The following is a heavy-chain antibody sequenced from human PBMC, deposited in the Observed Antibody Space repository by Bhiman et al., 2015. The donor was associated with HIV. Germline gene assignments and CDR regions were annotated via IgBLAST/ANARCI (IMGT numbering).Heavy chain of an antibody. CDR2: IKQDGSEK. D-gene: IGHD6-19*01. CDR1: GFIFSNSG. Sequence: VQLVESGGGVVQPGRSLRLSCAASGFIFSNSGMNWVRQGPGKGLEWVANIKQDGSEKYYVDSVKGRFTISRDNAKNSLYLQMNSLRAEDTAVYYCARDAKEVIAVAGTSDYWGQGTLVTVSS. V-gene: IGHV3-7*01. J-gene: IGHJ4*02. CDR3: ARDAKEVIAVAGTSDY.